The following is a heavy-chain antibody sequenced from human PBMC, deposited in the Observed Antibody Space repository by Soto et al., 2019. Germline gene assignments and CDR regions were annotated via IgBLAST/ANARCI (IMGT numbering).Heavy chain of an antibody. J-gene: IGHJ1*01. CDR3: AKDTYYYDRSGYYTYDH. D-gene: IGHD3-22*01. Sequence: PGGSLRLSCAASGFHFSSYAMSWVRQAPDKGLEWVASVSYDGSNKHYADSVKGRFTISRDNSRNTLDLQMNSLRAEDTAVYYCAKDTYYYDRSGYYTYDHWGQGTQVTVSS. CDR2: VSYDGSNK. CDR1: GFHFSSYA. V-gene: IGHV3-30*18.